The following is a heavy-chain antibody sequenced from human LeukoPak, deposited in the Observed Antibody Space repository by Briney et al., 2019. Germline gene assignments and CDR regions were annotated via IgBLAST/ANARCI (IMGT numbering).Heavy chain of an antibody. D-gene: IGHD2-21*02. Sequence: SETLSLTCTASGGSINNYFWSWIRQPPGKGLEWIGYMSYSGSTNYNPSLKSRVTISVDTSKNQFSLKLSSVTAADTAVYFCARRVDGYLTGYFDYWGQGTLVTVSS. CDR2: MSYSGST. CDR1: GGSINNYF. CDR3: ARRVDGYLTGYFDY. J-gene: IGHJ4*02. V-gene: IGHV4-59*01.